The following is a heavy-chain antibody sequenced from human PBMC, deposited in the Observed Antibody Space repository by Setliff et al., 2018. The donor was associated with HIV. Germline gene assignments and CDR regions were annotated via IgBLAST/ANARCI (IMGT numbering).Heavy chain of an antibody. V-gene: IGHV4-61*09. J-gene: IGHJ6*03. CDR3: ARAGTGSGGSCYSCPMDV. Sequence: LSLTCTVSGGSITTGNYIWSWIRQPAGKGLEWIGHVYTSGSTNYNPSLKSRVTMSVDTSKNQFSLKLSSVTAADTAVYYCARAGTGSGGSCYSCPMDVWGKGTTVTVSS. CDR2: VYTSGST. D-gene: IGHD2-15*01. CDR1: GGSITTGNYI.